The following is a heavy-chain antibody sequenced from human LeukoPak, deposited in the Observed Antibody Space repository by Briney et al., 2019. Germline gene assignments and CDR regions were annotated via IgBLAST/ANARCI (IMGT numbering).Heavy chain of an antibody. D-gene: IGHD3-22*01. V-gene: IGHV4-59*01. Sequence: PSETLSLTCTVSGGSISSYYWSWIRQPPGKGLEWIGYIYYSGSTNYNPSLQSRVTISVDTSKNQFSLKLSSVTAADTAVYYCARDYYDTSGYSGRRRGYYFDFWGQGTLVTVSS. CDR3: ARDYYDTSGYSGRRRGYYFDF. J-gene: IGHJ4*02. CDR2: IYYSGST. CDR1: GGSISSYY.